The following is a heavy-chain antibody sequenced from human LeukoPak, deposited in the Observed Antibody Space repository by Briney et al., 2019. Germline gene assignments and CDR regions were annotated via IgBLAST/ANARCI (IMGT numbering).Heavy chain of an antibody. J-gene: IGHJ4*02. CDR2: IYSGGST. CDR3: AREDRDYGDYEFDY. D-gene: IGHD4-17*01. CDR1: GFTVSSNY. V-gene: IGHV3-66*02. Sequence: GSLRLSCAASGFTVSSNYMSWVRQAPGKGLEWVSVIYSGGSTYYADSVKGRFTISRDNSKNTLYLQMNSLRAEDTAVYYRAREDRDYGDYEFDYWGQGTLVTVSS.